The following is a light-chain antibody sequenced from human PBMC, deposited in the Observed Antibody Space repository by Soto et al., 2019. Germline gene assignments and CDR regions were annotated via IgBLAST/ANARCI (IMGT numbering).Light chain of an antibody. J-gene: IGLJ2*01. Sequence: QSVLTQPPSVSGAPGQRVTISCTGSSSNIGAGYDVHWYQQLPGTAPKLLIYGNSNRPSGVPDRFSGSKSGTSASLAITGRQAEDEADYYGQSYDSSLSGLHVVFGGGTKVTVL. CDR3: QSYDSSLSGLHVV. CDR1: SSNIGAGYD. CDR2: GNS. V-gene: IGLV1-40*01.